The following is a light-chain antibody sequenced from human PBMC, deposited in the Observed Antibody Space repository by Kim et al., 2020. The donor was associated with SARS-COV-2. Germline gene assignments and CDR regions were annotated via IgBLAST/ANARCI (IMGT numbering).Light chain of an antibody. CDR1: SLRSYY. CDR3: NSRDSNDNVV. V-gene: IGLV3-19*01. CDR2: GKN. Sequence: VDLGQTVRITCQGDSLRSYYETWYQQKPGQAPILVIYGKNNRPSGIPDRFSGSTSGNTASLTITGTQAGDEADYYCNSRDSNDNVVFGGGTKVTVL. J-gene: IGLJ2*01.